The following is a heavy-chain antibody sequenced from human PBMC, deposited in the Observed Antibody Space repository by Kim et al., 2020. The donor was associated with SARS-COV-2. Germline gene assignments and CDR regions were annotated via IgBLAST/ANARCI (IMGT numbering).Heavy chain of an antibody. Sequence: GGSLRLSCAASGFTFSSYWMSWVRQAPGKGLEWVANIKQDGSEKYYVDSVKGRFTISRDNAKNSLYLQMNSLRAEDTAVYYCARDHVVPAASITGTTDAFDIWGQGTMVTVSS. CDR1: GFTFSSYW. J-gene: IGHJ3*02. CDR2: IKQDGSEK. D-gene: IGHD1-7*01. CDR3: ARDHVVPAASITGTTDAFDI. V-gene: IGHV3-7*01.